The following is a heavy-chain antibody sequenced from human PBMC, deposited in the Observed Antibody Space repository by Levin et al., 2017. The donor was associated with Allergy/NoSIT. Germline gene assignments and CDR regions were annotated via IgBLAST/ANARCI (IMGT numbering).Heavy chain of an antibody. D-gene: IGHD3-3*01. CDR3: ATAAFGVVITGVYGMDV. CDR2: IYYSGST. J-gene: IGHJ6*02. V-gene: IGHV4-30-4*01. CDR1: GGSISSGDYY. Sequence: LRLSCTVSGGSISSGDYYWSWIRQPPGKGLEWIGYIYYSGSTYYNPSLKSRVTISVDTSKNQFSLKLSSVTAADTAVYYCATAAFGVVITGVYGMDVWGQGTTVTVSS.